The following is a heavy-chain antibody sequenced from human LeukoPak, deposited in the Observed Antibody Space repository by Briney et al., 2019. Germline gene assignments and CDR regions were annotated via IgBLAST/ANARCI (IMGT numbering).Heavy chain of an antibody. CDR2: IYPGDSDT. V-gene: IGHV5-51*01. D-gene: IGHD6-19*01. CDR3: ARRLGSGWFHDAFDI. CDR1: GYSFTSYW. J-gene: IGHJ3*02. Sequence: GESLKISCKGSGYSFTSYWIGWVRQMPGKGLEWMGIIYPGDSDTRYSPSFQGQVTISADKSISTAYLQWSSLKASDTAMYYCARRLGSGWFHDAFDIWGQGTMVTVSS.